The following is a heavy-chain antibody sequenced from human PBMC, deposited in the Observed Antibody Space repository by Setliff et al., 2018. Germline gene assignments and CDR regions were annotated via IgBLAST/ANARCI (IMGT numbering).Heavy chain of an antibody. Sequence: PSETLSLTCTVSGGSISSSSHYWSWIRQPPGKGLEWIGYIYYSGSTNYNPSLKSRVTISVDTSKNQFSLKLSSVTAADTAVYYCARVVGYDFWSGYYIYYYYYMDVWGKGTTVTVSS. D-gene: IGHD3-3*01. J-gene: IGHJ6*03. CDR3: ARVVGYDFWSGYYIYYYYYMDV. CDR1: GGSISSSSHY. CDR2: IYYSGST. V-gene: IGHV4-61*01.